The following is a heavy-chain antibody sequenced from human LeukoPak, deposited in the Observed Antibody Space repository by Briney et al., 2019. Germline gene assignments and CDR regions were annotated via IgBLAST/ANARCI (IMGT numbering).Heavy chain of an antibody. J-gene: IGHJ5*02. CDR3: ARELGGYGSPFFDP. D-gene: IGHD3-16*01. CDR2: ISYDGSNK. V-gene: IGHV3-30-3*01. CDR1: GFTFSSYA. Sequence: PGRSLRLSCAASGFTFSSYAMHWVRQAPGKGLEWVAVISYDGSNKYYADSVKGRFTISRDNSKNTLYLQMNSLRAEDTAVYYCARELGGYGSPFFDPWGQGTLVTVSS.